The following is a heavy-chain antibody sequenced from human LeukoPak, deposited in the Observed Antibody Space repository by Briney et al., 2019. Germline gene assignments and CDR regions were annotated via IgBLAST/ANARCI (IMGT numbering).Heavy chain of an antibody. CDR1: GYSISSGYY. CDR2: IYYSGST. D-gene: IGHD5-18*01. V-gene: IGHV4-61*01. CDR3: ASHPDTAMVEGGNWFDP. J-gene: IGHJ5*02. Sequence: PSETLSLTCTVSGYSISSGYYWGWIRPPPGKGLEWIGYIYYSGSTNYNPSLKSRVTISVDTSKNQFSLKLSSVTAADTAVYYCASHPDTAMVEGGNWFDPWGQGTLVTVSS.